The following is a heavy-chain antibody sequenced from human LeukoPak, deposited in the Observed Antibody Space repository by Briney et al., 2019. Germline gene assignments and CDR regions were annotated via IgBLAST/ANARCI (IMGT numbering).Heavy chain of an antibody. D-gene: IGHD3-3*01. J-gene: IGHJ4*02. V-gene: IGHV4-59*13. Sequence: PSETLSLTCTVSGGSISIYYWSWIRQPPGKALEWIGYIYYSGSTNCNPSLKSRVTISVDTSKIQFSLKLSSVTAADTAVYYCARALDYDFWSGYFGYWGQGTLVTVSS. CDR1: GGSISIYY. CDR2: IYYSGST. CDR3: ARALDYDFWSGYFGY.